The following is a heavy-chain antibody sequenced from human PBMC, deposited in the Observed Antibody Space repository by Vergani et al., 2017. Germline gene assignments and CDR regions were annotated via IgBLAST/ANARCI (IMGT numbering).Heavy chain of an antibody. D-gene: IGHD2-2*01. CDR2: ISSSGSTI. CDR3: ARIAPACSSTSCKPTGALDY. J-gene: IGHJ4*02. CDR1: GFTFSDYY. Sequence: QVQLVESGGGLVKPGGSLRLSCAASGFTFSDYYMSWIRQAPGKGLEWVSYISSSGSTIYYADSVKGRFTISRDNAKNSLYLQMNSVRAEDTAVYYCARIAPACSSTSCKPTGALDYWGQGTLVTVSS. V-gene: IGHV3-11*01.